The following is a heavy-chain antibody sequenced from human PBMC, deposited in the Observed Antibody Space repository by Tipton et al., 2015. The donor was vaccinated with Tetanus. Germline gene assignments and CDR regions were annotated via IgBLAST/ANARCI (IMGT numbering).Heavy chain of an antibody. CDR3: ARGGGNYFYYGMNV. CDR2: IYSPGTT. Sequence: TLSLTCSVPGVSIKGGGFYWTWIRQPPGKGLEWIGYIYSPGTTSYAPSLRGRATISFDSVKNHFSLSLSSVTAADTAMYYCARGGGNYFYYGMNVWGQGAAVTVSS. V-gene: IGHV4-31*03. J-gene: IGHJ6*02. CDR1: GVSIKGGGFY.